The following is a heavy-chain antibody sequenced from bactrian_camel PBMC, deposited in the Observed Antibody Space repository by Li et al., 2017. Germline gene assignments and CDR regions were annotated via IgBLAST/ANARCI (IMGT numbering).Heavy chain of an antibody. CDR1: GYTSSIDY. D-gene: IGHD2*01. J-gene: IGHJ7*01. Sequence: HVQLVESGGGSVQAGGSLKLSCTYSGYTSSIDYMAWFRQAPGNEREAVAFIDTSGGTNYAYSVAGRFTISRDNAKNTVYLQMNSLKPEDTAVYYCVRGWSYFVLEYWGKGTQVTVS. V-gene: IGHV3S53*01. CDR2: IDTSGGT.